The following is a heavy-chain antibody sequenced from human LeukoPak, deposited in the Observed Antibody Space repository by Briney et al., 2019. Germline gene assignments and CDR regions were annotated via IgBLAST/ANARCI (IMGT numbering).Heavy chain of an antibody. D-gene: IGHD5-12*01. V-gene: IGHV1-46*01. CDR3: ARSGRGTYYYFDL. CDR1: GYTFTSYY. Sequence: ASVKVSCKASGYTFTSYYMHWVRQAPGQGLEWMGIINPSGGSTSYAQKFQGRVTMTRDTSTSTAYMELRSLTSDDTAVYYCARSGRGTYYYFDLWGQGTLVTVSS. CDR2: INPSGGST. J-gene: IGHJ4*02.